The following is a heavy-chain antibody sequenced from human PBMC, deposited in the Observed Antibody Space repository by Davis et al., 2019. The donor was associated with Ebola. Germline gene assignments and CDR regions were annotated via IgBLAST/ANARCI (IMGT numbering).Heavy chain of an antibody. J-gene: IGHJ4*02. CDR2: INPSGGST. D-gene: IGHD3-10*01. CDR3: ARDSRVRGVIISHIDH. V-gene: IGHV1-46*01. CDR1: GYTFTSYY. Sequence: AASVKVSCKASGYTFTSYYMHWVRQAPGQGLEWMGIINPSGGSTSYAQKFQGRVTMTRDTSTSTAYMELSSLRSEDTAVYYCARDSRVRGVIISHIDHWGQGTLVTVSS.